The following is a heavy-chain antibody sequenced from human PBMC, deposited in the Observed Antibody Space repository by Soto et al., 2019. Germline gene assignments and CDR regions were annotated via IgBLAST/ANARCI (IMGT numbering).Heavy chain of an antibody. Sequence: PVGSLRLSCAASGFTFSSYGMHWVRQAPGKGLEWVAVISYDGSNKYYADSVKGRFTISRDNSKNTLYLQMNSLRAEDTAVYYCASRDSGYDYGAFDIWGQGTMVTVSS. J-gene: IGHJ3*02. CDR2: ISYDGSNK. V-gene: IGHV3-30*03. CDR3: ASRDSGYDYGAFDI. D-gene: IGHD5-12*01. CDR1: GFTFSSYG.